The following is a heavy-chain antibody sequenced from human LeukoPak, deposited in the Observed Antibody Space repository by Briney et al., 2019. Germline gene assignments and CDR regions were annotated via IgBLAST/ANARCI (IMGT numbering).Heavy chain of an antibody. CDR2: IWYDGSNK. Sequence: GGSLRLSCAASGFTFSSYGMHWVRQAPGKGLEWVAVIWYDGSNKYYADSVKGRFTISRDNSKNTLYLKMNSLRAEDTAVYYCAKDLTPFRYCSSTSCYPSEIDYWGQGTLVTVSS. V-gene: IGHV3-33*06. CDR3: AKDLTPFRYCSSTSCYPSEIDY. D-gene: IGHD2-2*01. CDR1: GFTFSSYG. J-gene: IGHJ4*02.